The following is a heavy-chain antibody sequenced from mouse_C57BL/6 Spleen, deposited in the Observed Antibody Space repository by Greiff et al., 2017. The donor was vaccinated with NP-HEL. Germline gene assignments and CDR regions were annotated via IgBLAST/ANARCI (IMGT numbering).Heavy chain of an antibody. V-gene: IGHV1-18*01. CDR1: GYTFTDYN. Sequence: VQLKESGPELVKPGASVKIPCKASGYTFTDYNMDWVKQSHGKSLEWIGDINPNNGGTIYNQKFKGKATLTVDKSSSTAYMELRSLTSEDTAVYYCAMALYSKGDYYAMDYWGQGTSVTVSS. D-gene: IGHD2-5*01. J-gene: IGHJ4*01. CDR3: AMALYSKGDYYAMDY. CDR2: INPNNGGT.